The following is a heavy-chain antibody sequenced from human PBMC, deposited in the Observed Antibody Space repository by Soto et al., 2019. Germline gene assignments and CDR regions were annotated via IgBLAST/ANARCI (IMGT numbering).Heavy chain of an antibody. CDR2: ITTSGSYI. CDR1: GFTFSSYD. J-gene: IGHJ5*02. D-gene: IGHD1-1*01. V-gene: IGHV3-21*01. CDR3: VRSGTAPMLRHIWCDP. Sequence: EVQLVESGGGLVKPGGSLRLSCAASGFTFSSYDMNWVRQAPGKGLEYVSSITTSGSYIYYGDSVRGRFTISRDNAKNSLLLQMDSLRAEDTAVYCCVRSGTAPMLRHIWCDPWGQGTLVTVSS.